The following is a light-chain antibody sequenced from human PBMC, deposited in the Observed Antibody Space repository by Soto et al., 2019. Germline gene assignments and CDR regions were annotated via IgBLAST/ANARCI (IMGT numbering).Light chain of an antibody. CDR2: NTY. Sequence: QSVLTQPPSASGTPGQRVTISCSGRSSNIGSHTVNWYQQLPGTAPRLLIYNTYYRPSGVPDRFSGSKSGTSASLAFGGLQYEDEADYYCAAWDDSLNGVVFGGGTKLTVL. J-gene: IGLJ2*01. V-gene: IGLV1-44*01. CDR3: AAWDDSLNGVV. CDR1: SSNIGSHT.